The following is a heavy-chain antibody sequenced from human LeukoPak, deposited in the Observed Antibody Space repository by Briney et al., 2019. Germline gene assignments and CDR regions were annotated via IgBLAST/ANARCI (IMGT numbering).Heavy chain of an antibody. J-gene: IGHJ4*02. CDR1: DFSVSSAYY. CDR2: VYHSGST. V-gene: IGHV4-38-2*02. Sequence: SETLSLTCTVSDFSVSSAYYWGWMRQPPGKGLEWIGSVYHSGSTYYNPSLKSRVTIAVDTSKNQFSLKLNSVTAADTAVYYCARVGIDSGSFADFDYWGQGTLVTVSS. D-gene: IGHD1-26*01. CDR3: ARVGIDSGSFADFDY.